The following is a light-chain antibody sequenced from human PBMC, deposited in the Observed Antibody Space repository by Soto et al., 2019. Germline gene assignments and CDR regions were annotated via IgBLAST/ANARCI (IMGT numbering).Light chain of an antibody. CDR1: SSDVGDYNY. CDR3: SSYTSTNTLV. Sequence: QSALTQPASVSGSPGQSITISCTGTSSDVGDYNYVSWYQQHPGKAPKLIIYGVSNRPSGIYNRFSGSKSGNTASLTISGLQAEDEADYYCSSYTSTNTLVFGGGTQLTVL. CDR2: GVS. J-gene: IGLJ2*01. V-gene: IGLV2-14*01.